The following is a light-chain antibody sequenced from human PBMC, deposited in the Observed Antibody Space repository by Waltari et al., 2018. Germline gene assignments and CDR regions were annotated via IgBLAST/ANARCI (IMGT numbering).Light chain of an antibody. Sequence: DIVMTQSPATLSLSPGERATLSCRAGQSVGNYLAWYQQRPRQAPRLLIYAASNRATGIPARFSGSGSGTDFTLTIDSLEAEDSAVYYCQHRARWPPDATFGPGTKVDIK. CDR3: QHRARWPPDAT. J-gene: IGKJ3*01. V-gene: IGKV3-11*01. CDR2: AAS. CDR1: QSVGNY.